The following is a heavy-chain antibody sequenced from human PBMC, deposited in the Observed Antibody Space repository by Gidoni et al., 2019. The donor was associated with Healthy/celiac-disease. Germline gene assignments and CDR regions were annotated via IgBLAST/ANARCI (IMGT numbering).Heavy chain of an antibody. J-gene: IGHJ6*02. CDR3: ARLKEGMDV. CDR1: GYTFTSYA. D-gene: IGHD3-16*01. Sequence: QVQLVQPGAEVKKPGASVKVSCKASGYTFTSYAMHWVRQAPGQRLEWMRWRNAGNGNTKYSQKFQGRVTITRDTSASTAYMELSSLRSEDTAVYYCARLKEGMDVWGQGTTVTVSS. V-gene: IGHV1-3*01. CDR2: RNAGNGNT.